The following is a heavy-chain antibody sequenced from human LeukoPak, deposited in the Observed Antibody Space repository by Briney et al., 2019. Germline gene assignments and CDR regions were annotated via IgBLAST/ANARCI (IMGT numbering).Heavy chain of an antibody. CDR1: GGTFSSYA. CDR3: ARGPRNNWFDP. J-gene: IGHJ5*02. CDR2: IIPIFGIA. V-gene: IGHV1-69*04. Sequence: SVKVSCKASGGTFSSYAISWVRQAPGQGLEWMGRIIPIFGIANYAQKFQGRVTITADKSTSTAYMELSSLRSEDTAVYYCARGPRNNWFDPWGQGTLVTVSS.